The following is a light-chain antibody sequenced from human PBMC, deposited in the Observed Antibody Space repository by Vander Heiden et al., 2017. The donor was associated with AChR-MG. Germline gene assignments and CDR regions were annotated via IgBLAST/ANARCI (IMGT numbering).Light chain of an antibody. Sequence: SYELTQPPSVSVSPGQTARIPCSGDALSKQYAYWYQQKPGQAPVLVIYKARERPSGIPERFSGSSSGTTVTLTISGVQAEDEADYYCQSADSSGTYVIFGGGTKLTVL. V-gene: IGLV3-25*03. CDR2: KAR. CDR1: ALSKQY. J-gene: IGLJ2*01. CDR3: QSADSSGTYVI.